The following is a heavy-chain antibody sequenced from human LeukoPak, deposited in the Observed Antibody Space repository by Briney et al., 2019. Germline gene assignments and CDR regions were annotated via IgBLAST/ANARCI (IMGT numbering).Heavy chain of an antibody. CDR2: IYYSGST. J-gene: IGHJ6*03. Sequence: PSETLSLTCTVSGGSISSYYWSWIRQPPGKGLEWIGYIYYSGSTNYNPSLKSRVTISVDTSKNQFSLKLSSVTAADTAVYYCASSYGSGSSYYYYYYMDVWGKGTTVTVSS. D-gene: IGHD3-10*01. V-gene: IGHV4-59*01. CDR3: ASSYGSGSSYYYYYYMDV. CDR1: GGSISSYY.